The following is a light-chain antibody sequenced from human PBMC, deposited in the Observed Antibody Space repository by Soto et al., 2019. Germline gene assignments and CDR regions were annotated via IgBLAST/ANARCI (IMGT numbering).Light chain of an antibody. J-gene: IGKJ2*01. CDR2: DAS. V-gene: IGKV3-11*01. Sequence: EIVLTQSPATLSLSPGERATLSCRASRSVSSYLAWYQQKPGQAPSLLIYDASNRATGIPARFSGSGSGTDFTLTISSLEPEDFAVYYCQQRSSWPRYTFGQGTKLEIK. CDR1: RSVSSY. CDR3: QQRSSWPRYT.